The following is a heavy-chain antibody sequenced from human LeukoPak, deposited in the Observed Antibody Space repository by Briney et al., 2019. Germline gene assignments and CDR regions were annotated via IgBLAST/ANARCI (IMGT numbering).Heavy chain of an antibody. CDR1: GYTFTTYY. CDR2: INPSGGST. Sequence: ASVKVSCKASGYTFTTYYMHWVRQAPGQGLEWMGTINPSGGSTTYAQKFQGRVTMTRDTSTSTFYMELNSLRSEDSAVYYCARDFDYFGSGSYEDYWGQGTLVTVTS. D-gene: IGHD3-10*01. V-gene: IGHV1-46*01. CDR3: ARDFDYFGSGSYEDY. J-gene: IGHJ4*02.